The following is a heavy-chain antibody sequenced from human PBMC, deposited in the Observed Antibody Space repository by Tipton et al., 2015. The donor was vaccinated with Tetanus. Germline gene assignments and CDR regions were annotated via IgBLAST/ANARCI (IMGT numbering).Heavy chain of an antibody. CDR1: GYSFARYA. J-gene: IGHJ5*02. D-gene: IGHD6-19*01. Sequence: QLVQSGAEVKKPGASVKVSCKASGYSFARYAMHWVRQAPGQRPEWMGWIIAGNGNTKYSQKFQDRVTITRDTSERIVYMELSSLRAEDTAVYYCARRAGLVDSSWFDPWGQGTLVTVSS. V-gene: IGHV1-3*01. CDR3: ARRAGLVDSSWFDP. CDR2: IIAGNGNT.